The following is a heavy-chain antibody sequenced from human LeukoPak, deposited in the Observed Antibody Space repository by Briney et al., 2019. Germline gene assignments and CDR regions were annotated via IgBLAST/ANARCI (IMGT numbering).Heavy chain of an antibody. D-gene: IGHD6-13*01. Sequence: SDTLSLTCAVHGESFSVYYWSWTRHPPGKGLEWIGEISHRGSTNYNPSLKSRVTISVDTSKNQFSLKLISVTAADTAVYYCAMFYSRFYYYYMDVWDKGTTVTVSS. CDR2: ISHRGST. CDR3: AMFYSRFYYYYMDV. V-gene: IGHV4-34*01. J-gene: IGHJ6*03. CDR1: GESFSVYY.